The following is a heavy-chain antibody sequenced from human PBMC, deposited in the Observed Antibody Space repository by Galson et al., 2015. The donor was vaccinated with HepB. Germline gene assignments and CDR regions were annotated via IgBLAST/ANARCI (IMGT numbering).Heavy chain of an antibody. V-gene: IGHV3-7*01. CDR1: GFTFSSYR. CDR2: IKRDGSEK. J-gene: IGHJ4*02. Sequence: SLRLSCAASGFTFSSYRMSWVRQAPGKGLEWVANIKRDGSEKYYVDSVKGRFTISRDNAKNSLYLQMNSLRAEDTAVYYCARAVVAATRSGASDYWGQGTLVTVSS. CDR3: ARAVVAATRSGASDY. D-gene: IGHD2-15*01.